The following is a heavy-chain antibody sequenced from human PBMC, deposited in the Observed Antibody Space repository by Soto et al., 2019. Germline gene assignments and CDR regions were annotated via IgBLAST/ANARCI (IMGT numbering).Heavy chain of an antibody. CDR3: TPGLAAAGFDY. D-gene: IGHD6-13*01. J-gene: IGHJ4*02. CDR2: IKSKTDGGTT. CDR1: GFTFSNAW. Sequence: GGSLRLSCAASGFTFSNAWMSWVRQAPGKGLEWVGRIKSKTDGGTTDYAAPVKGRFTISRDDSKNTLYLQMNSLKTEDTAVYYCTPGLAAAGFDYWGQGTLVTVSS. V-gene: IGHV3-15*01.